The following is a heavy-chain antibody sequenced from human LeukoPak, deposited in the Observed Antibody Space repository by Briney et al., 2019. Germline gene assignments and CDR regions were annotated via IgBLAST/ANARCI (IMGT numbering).Heavy chain of an antibody. V-gene: IGHV7-4-1*02. Sequence: GASVKVSCKASGYTFTSYAMNWVRQAPGQGLEWMGWINTYTGNPTYAQGFTGRFVFSLDTSVSTAYLQISSLKAEDTAVYYCAKLMGSQTYYYDSSGYLDPWGQGTLVTVSS. D-gene: IGHD3-22*01. CDR2: INTYTGNP. CDR1: GYTFTSYA. J-gene: IGHJ5*02. CDR3: AKLMGSQTYYYDSSGYLDP.